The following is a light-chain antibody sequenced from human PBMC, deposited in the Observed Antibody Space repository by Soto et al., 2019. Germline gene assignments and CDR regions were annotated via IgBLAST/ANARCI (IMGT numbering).Light chain of an antibody. CDR2: EVT. CDR1: SSDVGGYHY. J-gene: IGLJ3*02. CDR3: SSYTNRDTWV. V-gene: IGLV2-14*01. Sequence: QSALTQPASVSGSPGQSITISCTGTSSDVGGYHYVSWYQQHPGQVPKLTIYEVTNRPSGVSSRFSGSKSGNTASLTISGLQAEDEADYYCSSYTNRDTWVFGGGTKVTVL.